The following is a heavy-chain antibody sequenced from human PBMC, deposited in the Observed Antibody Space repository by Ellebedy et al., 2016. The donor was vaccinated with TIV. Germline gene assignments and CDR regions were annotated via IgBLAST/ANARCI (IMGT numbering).Heavy chain of an antibody. CDR3: MRAPVIGLAIDY. CDR1: GGSINGYY. CDR2: MYYGGTS. J-gene: IGHJ4*02. V-gene: IGHV4-59*01. Sequence: MPSETLSLTCTVSGGSINGYYWNWIRQAPGKGLEWIGYMYYGGTSLYNPSLKSRVTMSADTSKMQFSLKLRSVTAADSAVYYCMRAPVIGLAIDYWGQGTLVTVSS.